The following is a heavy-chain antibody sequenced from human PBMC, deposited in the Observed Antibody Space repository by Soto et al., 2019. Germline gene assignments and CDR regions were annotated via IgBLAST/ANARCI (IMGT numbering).Heavy chain of an antibody. V-gene: IGHV3-21*01. CDR2: ISSSSSYI. J-gene: IGHJ4*02. Sequence: EVQLVESGGGLVKPGGSLTLSCAASGFTFSSYSMNWVRQAPGKGLEWVSSISSSSSYIYYADSVKGRFTISRDNAKNSLYLQMNSLRAEDTAVYYCARDHPGYSSGWYENYWGQGTLVTVSS. CDR3: ARDHPGYSSGWYENY. D-gene: IGHD6-19*01. CDR1: GFTFSSYS.